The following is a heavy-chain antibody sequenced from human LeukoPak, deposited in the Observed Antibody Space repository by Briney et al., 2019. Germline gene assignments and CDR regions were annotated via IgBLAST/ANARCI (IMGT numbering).Heavy chain of an antibody. V-gene: IGHV3-23*01. CDR2: ISDSGNT. D-gene: IGHD6-13*01. Sequence: PGGSLRLSCAASGFTLSSYAMSWVRQAPGKGLEWVSAISDSGNTYHADSVKGRFTISRDNSKNTLYLQLNILRAEDTAVYYCAKGPKQQLVGSRGHYFDYWGQGTLVTVSS. J-gene: IGHJ4*02. CDR1: GFTLSSYA. CDR3: AKGPKQQLVGSRGHYFDY.